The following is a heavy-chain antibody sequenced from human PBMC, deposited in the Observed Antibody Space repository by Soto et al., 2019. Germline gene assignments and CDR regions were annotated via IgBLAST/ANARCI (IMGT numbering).Heavy chain of an antibody. J-gene: IGHJ4*02. D-gene: IGHD6-13*01. CDR1: GGSFSGYY. Sequence: QVQLQQWGAGLLKPSETLSLTCAVYGGSFSGYYWSWIRQPPGKGLEWIGEINHSGSTNYNPSLKSRVTISVDTSKNQFSLKLSSVTAADTAVYYCARGSSSWAFDYWGQGTLVTVSS. CDR3: ARGSSSWAFDY. CDR2: INHSGST. V-gene: IGHV4-34*01.